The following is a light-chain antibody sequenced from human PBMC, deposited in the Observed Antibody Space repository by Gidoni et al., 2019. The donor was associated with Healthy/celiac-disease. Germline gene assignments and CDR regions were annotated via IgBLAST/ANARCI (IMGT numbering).Light chain of an antibody. Sequence: DIQMTQSPSSLSASVGDRVTITCRASQSISSYLNWYQQKPRKAPKLLIYASSSLQSVVPSRFSGSGSRTDFTLTISSLQPEDFATYYCQQSAFGQGTKVEIK. V-gene: IGKV1-39*01. CDR3: QQSA. J-gene: IGKJ1*01. CDR2: ASS. CDR1: QSISSY.